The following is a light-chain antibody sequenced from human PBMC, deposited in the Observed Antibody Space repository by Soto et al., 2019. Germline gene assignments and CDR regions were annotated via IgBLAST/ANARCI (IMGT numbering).Light chain of an antibody. J-gene: IGKJ1*01. CDR1: QSVSSNY. V-gene: IGKV3-20*01. CDR2: AAS. CDR3: QQYGSSPRT. Sequence: EIVLTQSPGTLSLSPGERATLSCRASQSVSSNYFAWYQQKPGQAPRLLIYAASGRVTGIPDRFSGSGSGTACTLTSSRLEPEDFAVYHCQQYGSSPRTFGQGTKVEIK.